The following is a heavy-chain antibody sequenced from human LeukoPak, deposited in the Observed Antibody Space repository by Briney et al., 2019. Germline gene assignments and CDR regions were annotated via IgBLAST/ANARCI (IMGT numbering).Heavy chain of an antibody. Sequence: PGGSLRLSCAASGFTFTNYAMNWVRQAPGKGLEWLSAISSSGGTTCYADSVKGRFTISRDNSRNTLYLQMNSRRVADTAVYFCTKVRLSNLYYYYGMDVWGQGTTVTVSS. D-gene: IGHD2-21*02. CDR3: TKVRLSNLYYYYGMDV. CDR1: GFTFTNYA. CDR2: ISSSGGTT. V-gene: IGHV3-23*01. J-gene: IGHJ6*02.